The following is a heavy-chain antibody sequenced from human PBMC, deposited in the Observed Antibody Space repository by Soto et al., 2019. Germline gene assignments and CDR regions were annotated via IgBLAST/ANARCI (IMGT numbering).Heavy chain of an antibody. CDR1: GYTFTGYY. Sequence: ASVKVSCKASGYTFTGYYMHWVRQAPGQGLEWMGWINPNSGGTNYAQKFQGWVTMTRDTSISTAYMELSRLRSDDTAVYYCARGRRGYCSGGSCYYYYGMDVWGQGTTVTVSS. D-gene: IGHD2-15*01. CDR3: ARGRRGYCSGGSCYYYYGMDV. J-gene: IGHJ6*02. V-gene: IGHV1-2*04. CDR2: INPNSGGT.